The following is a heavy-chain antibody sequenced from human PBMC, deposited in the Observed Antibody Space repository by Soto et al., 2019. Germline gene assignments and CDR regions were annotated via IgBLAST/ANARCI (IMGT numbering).Heavy chain of an antibody. Sequence: REALKISCQGSGYSFTSYWIGWVRQMPGKGLEWMGIIYPGASDTRYSPSFTGQVTISADKCISTAYLQWSSLKASDTAMYYCARSGDSGSDAFDIWRQLTMVTVSS. V-gene: IGHV5-51*01. CDR2: IYPGASDT. J-gene: IGHJ3*02. CDR3: ARSGDSGSDAFDI. CDR1: GYSFTSYW. D-gene: IGHD5-12*01.